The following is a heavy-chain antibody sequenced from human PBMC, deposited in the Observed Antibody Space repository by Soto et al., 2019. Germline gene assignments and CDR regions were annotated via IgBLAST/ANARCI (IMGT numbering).Heavy chain of an antibody. CDR2: ISYDGSNK. J-gene: IGHJ6*02. Sequence: QVQLVESGGGVVQPGRSLRLSCAASGFTFSSYGMHWVRQAPGKGLEWVAVISYDGSNKYYADSVKGRFTISRDNSRNTLYLQMNSLRAEDTAVYYCAKDVYYYGSGSYSSGDPYYYYYGMDVWGQGTTVTVSS. CDR1: GFTFSSYG. CDR3: AKDVYYYGSGSYSSGDPYYYYYGMDV. V-gene: IGHV3-30*18. D-gene: IGHD3-10*01.